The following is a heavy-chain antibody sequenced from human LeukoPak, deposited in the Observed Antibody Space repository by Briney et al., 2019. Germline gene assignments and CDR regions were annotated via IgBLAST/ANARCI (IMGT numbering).Heavy chain of an antibody. CDR2: ISFDGNEK. CDR3: ARAQLEYCSTTSCYVFDS. J-gene: IGHJ4*02. V-gene: IGHV3-30*04. Sequence: GGSLRLSCAASGFTFSSYAMSWVRQAPGKGLEWVAVISFDGNEKYYADSVKGRFTISTDIFKNTLYLEMNSLRADDTAMYYCARAQLEYCSTTSCYVFDSWGQGTLVTVSS. D-gene: IGHD2-2*01. CDR1: GFTFSSYA.